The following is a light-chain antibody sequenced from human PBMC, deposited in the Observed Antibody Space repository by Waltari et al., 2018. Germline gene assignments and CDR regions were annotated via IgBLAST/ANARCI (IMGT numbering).Light chain of an antibody. Sequence: DIQMTQSPSSLSASVGDRVTITCRASETISDWLAWYQQKPGSVPKLLIFQATILDRRLPSRFSGSGFGTEFTLTISSLEPEDFATYYCQEYIGGTFGQGTKVDIK. V-gene: IGKV1-5*03. CDR2: QAT. J-gene: IGKJ1*01. CDR3: QEYIGGT. CDR1: ETISDW.